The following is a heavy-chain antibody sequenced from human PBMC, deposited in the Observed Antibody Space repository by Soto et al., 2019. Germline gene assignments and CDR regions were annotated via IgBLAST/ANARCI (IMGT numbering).Heavy chain of an antibody. CDR3: ARGGTSYDSSGYFDY. J-gene: IGHJ4*02. D-gene: IGHD3-22*01. V-gene: IGHV4-31*03. CDR2: IYYSGST. Sequence: TLSLTCTVSGGSVNTGGYYWNWIRQHPGKGLERSEYIYYSGSTYYNPSLKSRVTISVDRFKNQFSLKLSSVTAADTAVYYCARGGTSYDSSGYFDYWGQGTLVTVSS. CDR1: GGSVNTGGYY.